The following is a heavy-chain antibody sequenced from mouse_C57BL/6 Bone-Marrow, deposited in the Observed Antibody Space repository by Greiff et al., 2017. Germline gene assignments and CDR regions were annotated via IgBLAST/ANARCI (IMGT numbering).Heavy chain of an antibody. CDR2: IDPSDSYT. V-gene: IGHV1-50*01. J-gene: IGHJ3*01. CDR1: GYTITSYW. CDR3: ARSEYHGWFAY. D-gene: IGHD2-10*02. Sequence: VQLQQSGAELVKPGASVKLSCKASGYTITSYWMQWVKQRPGQGLEWIGEIDPSDSYTNYNQKFKGKATLTVDTSSSTAYMQLSSLTSEDSAVYYCARSEYHGWFAYWGQGTLVTVSA.